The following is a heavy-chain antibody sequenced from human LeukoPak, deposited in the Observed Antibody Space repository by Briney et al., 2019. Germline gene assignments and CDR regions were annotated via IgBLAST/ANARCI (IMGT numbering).Heavy chain of an antibody. CDR1: GYRFISNY. CDR3: AREGSYCAGGDCYSFDF. CDR2: MHPGNGNT. V-gene: IGHV1-2*02. J-gene: IGHJ4*02. D-gene: IGHD2-21*02. Sequence: ASVKVSCKASGYRFISNYIQWVRQAPGLGPEWIGWMHPGNGNTRYAEKFQGRVTMTRDTSINTAYMDLSSLRSDDTAVYYCAREGSYCAGGDCYSFDFWGQGTLITVSS.